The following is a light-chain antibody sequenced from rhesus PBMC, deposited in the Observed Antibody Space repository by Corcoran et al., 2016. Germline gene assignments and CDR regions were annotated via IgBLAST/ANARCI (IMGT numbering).Light chain of an antibody. V-gene: IGKV1-22*01. CDR2: KAS. J-gene: IGKJ1*01. CDR3: QQYSSSPWT. CDR1: QSISSW. Sequence: DIQMTQSPSSLSASVGDTVTITCRASQSISSWLDWYQQKPGKAPKLLIYKASSLQCGVPARFSGSGSGTDFTLTISSLQSEDFATYYYQQYSSSPWTFGQGTKVEIK.